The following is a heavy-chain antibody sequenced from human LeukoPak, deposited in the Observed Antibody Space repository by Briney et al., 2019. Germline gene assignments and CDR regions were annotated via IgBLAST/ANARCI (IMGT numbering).Heavy chain of an antibody. V-gene: IGHV3-23*01. D-gene: IGHD6-19*01. CDR1: GFTFSSYA. CDR3: ARQGSGWLDFDY. Sequence: GGSLRLSCAASGFTFSSYAMSWVRQAPGKGLEWVSAISGSGGSTYYADSVKGRFTISRDNSKNTLYLQMNSLRAEDTAVYYCARQGSGWLDFDYWGQGTLVTVSS. CDR2: ISGSGGST. J-gene: IGHJ4*02.